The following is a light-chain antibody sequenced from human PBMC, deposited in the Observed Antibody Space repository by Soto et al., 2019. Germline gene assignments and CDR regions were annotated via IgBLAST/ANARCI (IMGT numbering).Light chain of an antibody. J-gene: IGKJ4*01. Sequence: EIVLTQSPATLSLSPGERATLSCRASQSVDSYLAWYQQKPGQAPRLLIFDSSNRPTGIPARFSGSGSGTYFTLSISSLEPEDFAVYYCQQRSNGLTFGGGTKVEMK. CDR1: QSVDSY. V-gene: IGKV3-11*01. CDR2: DSS. CDR3: QQRSNGLT.